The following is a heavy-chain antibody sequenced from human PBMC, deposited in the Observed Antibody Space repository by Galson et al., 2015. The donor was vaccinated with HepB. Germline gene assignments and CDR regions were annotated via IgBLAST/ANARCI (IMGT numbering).Heavy chain of an antibody. CDR2: ISWNSGSI. V-gene: IGHV3-9*01. D-gene: IGHD6-19*01. J-gene: IGHJ3*02. Sequence: SLRLSCAASGFTFDDYAMHWVRQAPGKGLGWVSGISWNSGSIGYADSVKGRFTISRDNAKNSLYLQMNSLRAEETALYYCAKARGIAVAGTDDAFDIWGQGTMVTVSS. CDR3: AKARGIAVAGTDDAFDI. CDR1: GFTFDDYA.